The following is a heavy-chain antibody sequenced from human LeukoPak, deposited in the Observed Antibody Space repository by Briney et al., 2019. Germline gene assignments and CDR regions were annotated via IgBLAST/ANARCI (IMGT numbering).Heavy chain of an antibody. V-gene: IGHV3-21*01. J-gene: IGHJ4*02. D-gene: IGHD1-1*01. CDR1: GFIFSNFN. CDR2: ISSTGNYI. Sequence: GGSLRGSCVGSGFIFSNFNMNWVRQAPGKGLEWVSSISSTGNYIHYADSVKGRFTISRDNAQKSLYLQMNSLRVEDSAVYYCARVSTGPVWGQGTLVTVYS. CDR3: ARVSTGPV.